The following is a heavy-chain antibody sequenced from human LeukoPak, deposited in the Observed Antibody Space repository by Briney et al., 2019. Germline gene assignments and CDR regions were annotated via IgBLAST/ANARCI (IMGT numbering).Heavy chain of an antibody. CDR2: ISAYNGNT. CDR1: GYTFTSYG. D-gene: IGHD2-21*02. J-gene: IGHJ4*02. CDR3: ARGSIVVVTARGPLYYFDY. Sequence: GASVTVSCKASGYTFTSYGISWVRQAPGQGLEWMGWISAYNGNTNYAQKLQGRVTMTTDTSTSTAYMELRSLRSDDTAVYYCARGSIVVVTARGPLYYFDYWGQGTLVTVSS. V-gene: IGHV1-18*01.